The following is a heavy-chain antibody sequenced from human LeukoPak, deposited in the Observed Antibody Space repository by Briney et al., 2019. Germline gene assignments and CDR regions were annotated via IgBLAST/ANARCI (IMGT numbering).Heavy chain of an antibody. CDR2: ISGSGDTP. Sequence: GGSLRLSCAASGFSFSTYAMNWVRQAPGKGLEWVSAISGSGDTPYYADSVKGRYTISRDNSENTVYLQMKSLRAEDTAVYYCAKDHGSSGWYRYWGQGTLVTVSS. J-gene: IGHJ4*02. CDR3: AKDHGSSGWYRY. D-gene: IGHD6-19*01. CDR1: GFSFSTYA. V-gene: IGHV3-23*01.